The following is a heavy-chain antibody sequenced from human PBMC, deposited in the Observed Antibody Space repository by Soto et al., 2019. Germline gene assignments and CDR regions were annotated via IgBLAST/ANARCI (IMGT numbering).Heavy chain of an antibody. CDR1: GYTFTNYA. J-gene: IGHJ4*02. CDR3: ARFSGYSLPDY. Sequence: QVQLVQSGAEEKKPGASVKVSCKASGYTFTNYATHWVRQAPGQRLEWMGWINAGNGNTKYSQKFQGRVTITRDTSATTAYMELSSLRSEDTAVYYCARFSGYSLPDYWAQGTLVTVSS. CDR2: INAGNGNT. V-gene: IGHV1-3*05. D-gene: IGHD5-12*01.